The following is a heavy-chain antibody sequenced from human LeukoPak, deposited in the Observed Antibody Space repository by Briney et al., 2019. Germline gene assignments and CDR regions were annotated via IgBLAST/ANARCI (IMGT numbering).Heavy chain of an antibody. J-gene: IGHJ5*02. D-gene: IGHD6-13*01. V-gene: IGHV3-23*01. CDR2: ISGGGGST. CDR3: AKRELASSYNWFDP. Sequence: GGSLRLSCAASGFTFSSYAMSWVRQAPGKGLEWVSAISGGGGSTYYADSVKGRFTISRDNSKNTLYLQMNSLRAEDTAVYYCAKRELASSYNWFDPWGQGTLVTVSS. CDR1: GFTFSSYA.